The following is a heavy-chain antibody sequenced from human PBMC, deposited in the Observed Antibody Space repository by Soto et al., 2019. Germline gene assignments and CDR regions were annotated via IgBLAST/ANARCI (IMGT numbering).Heavy chain of an antibody. J-gene: IGHJ4*02. D-gene: IGHD3-9*01. CDR1: GFTFNICW. V-gene: IGHV3-7*01. Sequence: GGSLRLSCAASGFTFNICWMSWVRQAPGKGLEWVANIKEDGSEKYYADSMKGRFTISRDNAKNSLYLQMNNLRDEDTAIYYCVRDATYGHILSLPYWGLGTLVTVSS. CDR2: IKEDGSEK. CDR3: VRDATYGHILSLPY.